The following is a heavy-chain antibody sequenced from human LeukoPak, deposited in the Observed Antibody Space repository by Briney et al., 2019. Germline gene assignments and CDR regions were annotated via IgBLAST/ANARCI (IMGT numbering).Heavy chain of an antibody. V-gene: IGHV4-38-2*02. Sequence: SETLSLTCAVSGYSISSGYYWGWIRQPPGKGLEWIGSIYHSGSTYYNPSLKSRVTISVDTSKNQFSLKLSSVTAADTAVYYCARDSIVVVPAAMPHYYYYMDVWGKGTTVTVSS. CDR2: IYHSGST. D-gene: IGHD2-2*01. J-gene: IGHJ6*03. CDR1: GYSISSGYY. CDR3: ARDSIVVVPAAMPHYYYYMDV.